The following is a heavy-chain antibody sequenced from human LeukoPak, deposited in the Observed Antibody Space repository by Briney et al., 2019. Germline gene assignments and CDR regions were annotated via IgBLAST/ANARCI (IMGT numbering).Heavy chain of an antibody. CDR2: IYYSGST. J-gene: IGHJ4*02. Sequence: PSETLSLTCTVSGGSISSYYWSWIRQPPGKGLEWIGYIYYSGSTKYNPSLKSRVTISVDTSKNQFSLKLSSVTAADTAVYYCAREGSGDSGEYYFDYWGQGTLVTVSS. D-gene: IGHD3-10*01. V-gene: IGHV4-59*01. CDR3: AREGSGDSGEYYFDY. CDR1: GGSISSYY.